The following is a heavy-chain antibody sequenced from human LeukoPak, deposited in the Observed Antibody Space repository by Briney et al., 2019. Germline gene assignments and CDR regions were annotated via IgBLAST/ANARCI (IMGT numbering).Heavy chain of an antibody. CDR2: IYSGDRT. Sequence: GGSLRLSCAASGFSVSSNYMSWVRQAPGKGLEWVSVIYSGDRTYYADSVKGRFTISRDNAKNSLYLQMNSLRAEDTAVYYCARASPYGQYDCWGQGTLVTVSS. CDR3: ARASPYGQYDC. V-gene: IGHV3-53*01. J-gene: IGHJ4*02. CDR1: GFSVSSNY. D-gene: IGHD3-10*01.